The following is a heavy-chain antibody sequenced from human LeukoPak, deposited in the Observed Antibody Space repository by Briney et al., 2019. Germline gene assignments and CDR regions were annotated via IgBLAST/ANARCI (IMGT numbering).Heavy chain of an antibody. CDR3: ARDGSGGSFDY. Sequence: PGRSLRLSCAASGLTFSSYGMHWVRQAPGKGLEWVAVIWYDGSNKYYADSVKGRFTISRDNSKNTLYLQMNSLRAEDTAVYYCARDGSGGSFDYWGQGTLVTVSS. J-gene: IGHJ4*02. D-gene: IGHD2-15*01. CDR2: IWYDGSNK. V-gene: IGHV3-33*01. CDR1: GLTFSSYG.